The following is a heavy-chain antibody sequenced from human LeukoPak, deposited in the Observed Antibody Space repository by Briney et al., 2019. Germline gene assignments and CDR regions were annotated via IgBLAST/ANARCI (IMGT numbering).Heavy chain of an antibody. CDR3: AGSYRLDY. D-gene: IGHD1-26*01. J-gene: IGHJ4*02. CDR1: SGSISSGNYY. Sequence: QVQLQESGPVVVKPSQTLSLTCSVSSGSISSGNYYWSWIRPPAGKGLEWIGRIHASGSTNYNPSLKSRVTISVDTTKNQFSLKLSSVTAADTAVYYCAGSYRLDYWGQGTLVTVSS. V-gene: IGHV4-61*02. CDR2: IHASGST.